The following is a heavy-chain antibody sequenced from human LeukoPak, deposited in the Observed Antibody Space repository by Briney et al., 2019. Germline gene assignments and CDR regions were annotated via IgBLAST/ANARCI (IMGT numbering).Heavy chain of an antibody. CDR1: GFTFEDYA. CDR2: ITYNSGSI. Sequence: GGSLSLSCAASGFTFEDYAMQWVRQGPGKGLEWVSGITYNSGSIGYADSVKGRFTISRDNARNTLHLQMDSLRAEDTALYYCAKDKRGSTLRQFDFCGQGTLVTVSS. V-gene: IGHV3-9*01. D-gene: IGHD6-13*01. CDR3: AKDKRGSTLRQFDF. J-gene: IGHJ4*02.